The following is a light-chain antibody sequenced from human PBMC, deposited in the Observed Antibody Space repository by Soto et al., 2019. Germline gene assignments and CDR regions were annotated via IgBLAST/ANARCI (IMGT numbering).Light chain of an antibody. J-gene: IGLJ3*02. CDR1: TSNIGNNY. V-gene: IGLV1-47*02. Sequence: QSVLTQPPSVSGTPGQGVTISCSGSTSNIGNNYVFWYQQVPGTAPKLLIHTNNRRPSGVPDRFSASKSAATASLAISRLRSEDEADHYCAVWDDDPSGLGVFGGGTKVTVL. CDR2: TNN. CDR3: AVWDDDPSGLGV.